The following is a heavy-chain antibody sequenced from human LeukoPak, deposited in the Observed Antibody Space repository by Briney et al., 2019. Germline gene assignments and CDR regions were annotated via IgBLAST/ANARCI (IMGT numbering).Heavy chain of an antibody. CDR2: ITSSGADI. V-gene: IGHV3-11*01. CDR1: AFTFSDYY. D-gene: IGHD5-12*01. J-gene: IGHJ4*02. Sequence: PGGSLRLSCAASAFTFSDYYTSWIRQAPGKWMEWVAYITSSGADIYYADSVKGRVTISRDNAKNVLFLRMNSLRVEDTATYFCASDIVATSGDFWGQGPLVSVSS. CDR3: ASDIVATSGDF.